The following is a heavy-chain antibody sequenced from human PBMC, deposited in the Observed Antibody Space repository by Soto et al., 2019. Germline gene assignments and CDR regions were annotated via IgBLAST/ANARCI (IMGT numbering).Heavy chain of an antibody. V-gene: IGHV1-2*04. CDR2: INPKSGGT. D-gene: IGHD1-1*01. CDR1: GYTFTGYY. CDR3: ARDVSQLERGPLDGSYYYYGMDV. J-gene: IGHJ6*02. Sequence: GASVKVSCKASGYTFTGYYMHWVRQAPGQGLEWMGWINPKSGGTNYAQKFQGWVTMTRDTSISTAYMELSRLRSDDTAVYYCARDVSQLERGPLDGSYYYYGMDVWGQGTTVTVSS.